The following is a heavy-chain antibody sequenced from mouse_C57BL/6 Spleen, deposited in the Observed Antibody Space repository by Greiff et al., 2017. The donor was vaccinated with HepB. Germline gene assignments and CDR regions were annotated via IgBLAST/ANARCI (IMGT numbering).Heavy chain of an antibody. V-gene: IGHV3-6*01. J-gene: IGHJ1*03. D-gene: IGHD2-13*01. CDR1: GYSITSGYY. CDR2: ISYDGSN. Sequence: EVQLQESGPGLVKPSQSLSLTCSVTGYSITSGYYWNWIRQFPGNKLEWMGYISYDGSNNYNPSLKNRISITRDTSKNQFFLKLNSVTTEETATYYCAREGEYDWYFDVGGTGTQVTVSS. CDR3: AREGEYDWYFDV.